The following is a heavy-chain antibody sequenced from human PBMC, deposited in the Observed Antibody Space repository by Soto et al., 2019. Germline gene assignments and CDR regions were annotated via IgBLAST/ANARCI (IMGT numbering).Heavy chain of an antibody. Sequence: QVQLVQSGAEVTKPGSSVKVSCKASGGGFNSYAFSWVRQAPGQVLEWMGALIPSFGTANYAQKFQGRVTITADETTTTVYMDLSSLTPGDTAMYFCVRAGDCSGGSCYAFILDYWGQGTQVTVSA. D-gene: IGHD2-15*01. J-gene: IGHJ4*02. CDR3: VRAGDCSGGSCYAFILDY. CDR1: GGGFNSYA. V-gene: IGHV1-69*01. CDR2: LIPSFGTA.